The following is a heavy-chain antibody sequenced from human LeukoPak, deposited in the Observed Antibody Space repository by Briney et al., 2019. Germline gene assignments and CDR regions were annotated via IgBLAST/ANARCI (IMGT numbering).Heavy chain of an antibody. Sequence: KPLESLCVTSTDPGGSISSPMWSRIPQPPGKGREWIGNIYNSGTTNYNPSLKSGVTISVDTSKNQLSLQLTSVTAADTAVYYCTKATQWLAFDYWGRGTLVTVSS. CDR3: TKATQWLAFDY. CDR1: GGSISSPM. J-gene: IGHJ4*02. CDR2: IYNSGTT. V-gene: IGHV4-59*11. D-gene: IGHD6-19*01.